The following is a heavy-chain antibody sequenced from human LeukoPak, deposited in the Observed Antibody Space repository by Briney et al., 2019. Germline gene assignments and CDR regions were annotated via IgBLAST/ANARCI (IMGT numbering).Heavy chain of an antibody. CDR1: GGSLSSYY. V-gene: IGHV4-4*07. CDR3: ARDLGRYYYDSSGYYHADAFDI. CDR2: IYTSVST. J-gene: IGHJ3*02. D-gene: IGHD3-22*01. Sequence: SETLSLTCTVSGGSLSSYYWSWIRLPAGKGLEWIGRIYTSVSTNYNPSLKSRVTMSVDTSKNQFSLKLSSVTAADTAVYYCARDLGRYYYDSSGYYHADAFDIWGQGTMVTVSS.